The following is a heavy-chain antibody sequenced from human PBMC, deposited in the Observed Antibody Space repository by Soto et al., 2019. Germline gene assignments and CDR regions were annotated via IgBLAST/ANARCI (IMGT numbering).Heavy chain of an antibody. CDR3: VWFGELLYGRLP. D-gene: IGHD3-10*01. CDR1: GGTFSSYA. Sequence: GASVKVSCKASGGTFSSYAISWVRQAPGQGLEWMGGIIPIFGTANYAQKFQGRVTITADESTSTAYMELSSLRSEDTAVYYCVWFGELLYGRLPWGQGTLVTVSS. J-gene: IGHJ5*02. CDR2: IIPIFGTA. V-gene: IGHV1-69*13.